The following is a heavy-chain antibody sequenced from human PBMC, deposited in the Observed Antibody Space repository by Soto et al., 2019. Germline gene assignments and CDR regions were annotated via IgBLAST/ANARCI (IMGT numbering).Heavy chain of an antibody. CDR1: GGTFSSSA. CDR2: SIPIVGTA. D-gene: IGHD6-19*01. Sequence: QVQLVQSGAEVKKPGSSVKVSCKASGGTFSSSAISWVRQAPGQGLEWMGGSIPIVGTANYAQKLQGRVTITADESTTTAYMELSSLRSEDTAVYYCAMSIAVAGTVMGALDYWCQGTLVTVSS. CDR3: AMSIAVAGTVMGALDY. J-gene: IGHJ4*02. V-gene: IGHV1-69*01.